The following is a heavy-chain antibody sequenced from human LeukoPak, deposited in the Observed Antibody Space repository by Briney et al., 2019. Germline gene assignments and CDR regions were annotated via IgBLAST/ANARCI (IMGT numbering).Heavy chain of an antibody. Sequence: ASVTVSCKASGGTFSSYAISWVRQAPGQGLEWMGGIIPIFGTANYAQKFQGRVTITTDESTSTAYMELSSLRSEDTAVYYCARGSLARYGIDPWGQGTLVTVSS. CDR1: GGTFSSYA. CDR2: IIPIFGTA. CDR3: ARGSLARYGIDP. D-gene: IGHD3-9*01. V-gene: IGHV1-69*05. J-gene: IGHJ5*02.